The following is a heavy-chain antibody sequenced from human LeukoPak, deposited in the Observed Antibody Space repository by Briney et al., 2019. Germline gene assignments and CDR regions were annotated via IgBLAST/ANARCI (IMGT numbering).Heavy chain of an antibody. CDR2: SYYTSKWNN. Sequence: SQTLSLTFAISGDSLSNNSVAWNWFRQSPSRGLEWLGRSYYTSKWNNDYAESVQSRIAVNPDTSKNQFSLYLNSVTLEDTAVYYCAIQASRRFDLWGEGTLVTVSS. D-gene: IGHD4-11*01. V-gene: IGHV6-1*01. J-gene: IGHJ5*02. CDR1: GDSLSNNSVA. CDR3: AIQASRRFDL.